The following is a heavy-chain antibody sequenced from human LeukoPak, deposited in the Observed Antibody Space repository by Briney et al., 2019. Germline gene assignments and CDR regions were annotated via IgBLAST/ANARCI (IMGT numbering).Heavy chain of an antibody. CDR1: GFTVSSTY. V-gene: IGHV3-53*01. CDR2: IYSGGSI. D-gene: IGHD4-17*01. Sequence: PGGSLRLSCAASGFTVSSTYMSWVRQAPGKGLEWVSVIYSGGSIYYIESVKGRFTISRDTSKNTLYLQMNSLRAEDTAVYYCASDNGEGTVDYWGQGTLVTVSS. CDR3: ASDNGEGTVDY. J-gene: IGHJ4*02.